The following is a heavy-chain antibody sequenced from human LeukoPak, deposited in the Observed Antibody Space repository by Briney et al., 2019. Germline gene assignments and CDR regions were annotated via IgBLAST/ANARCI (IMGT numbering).Heavy chain of an antibody. CDR3: ARDGGGVTTQAGYFDY. CDR1: GGSVSSGSYY. CDR2: ISSSGSTI. J-gene: IGHJ4*02. Sequence: LSLTCTVSGGSVSSGSYYWSWIRQAPGKGLEWVSYISSSGSTIYYADSVKGRFTISRDNAKNSLYLQMNSLRAEDTAVYYCARDGGGVTTQAGYFDYWGQGTLVTVSS. V-gene: IGHV3-11*01. D-gene: IGHD4-17*01.